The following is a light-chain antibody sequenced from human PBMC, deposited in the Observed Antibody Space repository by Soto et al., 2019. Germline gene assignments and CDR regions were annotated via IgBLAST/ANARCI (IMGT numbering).Light chain of an antibody. J-gene: IGKJ1*01. Sequence: EIVMTQSPATLSVSPGERATLSCRASQSVSSNLAWYQQKPGQAPRLLIYGASTRATGVAARFSGSGSGTEFILSISSLQSEDFAVYYCQQYNNWPRTFDQGTKVDIK. CDR1: QSVSSN. V-gene: IGKV3-15*01. CDR2: GAS. CDR3: QQYNNWPRT.